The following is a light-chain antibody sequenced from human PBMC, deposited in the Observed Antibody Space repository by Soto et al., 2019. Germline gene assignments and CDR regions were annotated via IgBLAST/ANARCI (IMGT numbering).Light chain of an antibody. CDR1: SGHSSYI. V-gene: IGLV4-60*02. Sequence: QAVVTQSSSASASPGSSVKLTCTLSSGHSSYIIAWHQQQPGKAPRYLMKLEGSGSYNKGSGVPDRFSGSSSAADRYLTISNLHFEDEADYYCETWDINTHVVFGGGTQLTVL. CDR2: LEGSGSY. J-gene: IGLJ2*01. CDR3: ETWDINTHVV.